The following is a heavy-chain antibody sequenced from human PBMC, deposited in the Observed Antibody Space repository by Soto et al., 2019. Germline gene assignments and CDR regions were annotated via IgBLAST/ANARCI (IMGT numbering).Heavy chain of an antibody. CDR1: GGSISSSNW. CDR3: ARHQGDYGPGELDY. V-gene: IGHV4-4*02. J-gene: IGHJ4*02. D-gene: IGHD4-17*01. CDR2: IYYSGST. Sequence: SETLSLTCAVSGGSISSSNWWSWVRQPPGKGLEWIGGIYYSGSTNYNPSLKSRVTISVDKSKNQFSLKLSSVTAADTAVYYCARHQGDYGPGELDYWGQGTLVTVSS.